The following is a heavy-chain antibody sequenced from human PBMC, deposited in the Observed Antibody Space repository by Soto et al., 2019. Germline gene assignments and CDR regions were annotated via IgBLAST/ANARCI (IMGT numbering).Heavy chain of an antibody. J-gene: IGHJ4*02. Sequence: PSETLSLTCAVYGGSFSGYYWTWIRQPPGTGLEWIGEINHSGSTNYNPSLKSRVTISVDTSKNQFSLKLTSVTAADTAMYYCARDKITGRFDYWGQGTLVTVSS. CDR2: INHSGST. V-gene: IGHV4-34*01. D-gene: IGHD2-8*02. CDR1: GGSFSGYY. CDR3: ARDKITGRFDY.